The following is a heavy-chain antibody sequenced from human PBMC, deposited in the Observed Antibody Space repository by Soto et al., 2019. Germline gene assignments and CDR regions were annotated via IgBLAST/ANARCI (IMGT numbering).Heavy chain of an antibody. CDR1: GFTFSSYD. J-gene: IGHJ5*02. CDR3: XXXXXXXXXXXXXXFDP. V-gene: IGHV3-13*01. CDR2: IGTAGDT. Sequence: EVQLVESGGGLVQPGGSLRLSCAASGFTFSSYDMHWVRQATGKGLEWVSAIGTAGDTYYPGSVKGRFTISRENAKNSXXXXXXXXXXXXXXXXXXXXXXXXXXXXXXXXFDPWGQGTLVTVSS.